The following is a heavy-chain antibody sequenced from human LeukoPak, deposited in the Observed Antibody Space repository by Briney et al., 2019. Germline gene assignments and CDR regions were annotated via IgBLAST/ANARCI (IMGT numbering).Heavy chain of an antibody. D-gene: IGHD3-10*01. CDR1: GFTFSSYG. CDR3: AKDEVLLWFGELDY. Sequence: GRSLRLSCAASGFTFSSYGMPWVRQAPGKGLEWVAVISYDGSNKYYADSVKGRFTISRDNSKNTLYLQMNSLRAEDTAVYYCAKDEVLLWFGELDYWGQGTLVTVSS. CDR2: ISYDGSNK. V-gene: IGHV3-30*18. J-gene: IGHJ4*02.